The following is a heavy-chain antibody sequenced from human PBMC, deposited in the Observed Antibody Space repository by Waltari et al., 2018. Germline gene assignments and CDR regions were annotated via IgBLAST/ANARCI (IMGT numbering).Heavy chain of an antibody. D-gene: IGHD6-13*01. CDR2: IYYSGST. V-gene: IGHV4-39*07. CDR3: ARVWHSSSWPRFDY. Sequence: QLQLQESGPGLVKPSETLSLTCTVSGGSISSSSYYWGWIRQPPGKGLEWIGSIYYSGSTYYNPSLKSRVTISVDTSKNQFSLKLSSVTAADTAVYYCARVWHSSSWPRFDYWGQGTLVTVSS. J-gene: IGHJ4*02. CDR1: GGSISSSSYY.